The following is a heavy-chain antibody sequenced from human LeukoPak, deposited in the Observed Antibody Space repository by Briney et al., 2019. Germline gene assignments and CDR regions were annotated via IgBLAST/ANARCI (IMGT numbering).Heavy chain of an antibody. CDR3: ARDIGYSSGWTGRSYYFDY. V-gene: IGHV1-2*02. J-gene: IGHJ4*02. CDR1: GYTFTGYY. D-gene: IGHD6-19*01. Sequence: AASVKVSCKASGYTFTGYYMHWVRQAPGQGLEWMGWINPNSGGTNYAQKFQGRVTMTRDTSITTAYMELSRLRSDDTAVYYCARDIGYSSGWTGRSYYFDYWGQGNLDTVSS. CDR2: INPNSGGT.